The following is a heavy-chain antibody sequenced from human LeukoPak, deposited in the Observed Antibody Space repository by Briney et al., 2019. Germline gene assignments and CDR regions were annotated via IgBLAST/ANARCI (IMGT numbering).Heavy chain of an antibody. V-gene: IGHV4-59*01. J-gene: IGHJ4*02. CDR1: GGSISSYY. Sequence: SETLSLTCTVSGGSISSYYWSWIRQPPGKGLEWIGYIYYSGSTNYNPSLKSRVTISVDTSKSQFSLKLSSVTAADTAVYYCARWRYFDWLSYDYWGQGTLVTVSS. CDR3: ARWRYFDWLSYDY. D-gene: IGHD3-9*01. CDR2: IYYSGST.